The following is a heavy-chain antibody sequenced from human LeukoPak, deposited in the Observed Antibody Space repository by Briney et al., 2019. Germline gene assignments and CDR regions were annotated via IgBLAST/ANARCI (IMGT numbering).Heavy chain of an antibody. D-gene: IGHD2-21*02. V-gene: IGHV3-53*01. Sequence: GGSLRLSCAASGFTFSAYNMNWVRQAPGKGLEWVSVIYSGGSTYYADSVKGRFTISRDNSENTLYLQMNSLRAEDTAVYYCARDPSLAYCGGDCYYFDYWGQGTLVTVSS. J-gene: IGHJ4*02. CDR3: ARDPSLAYCGGDCYYFDY. CDR1: GFTFSAYN. CDR2: IYSGGST.